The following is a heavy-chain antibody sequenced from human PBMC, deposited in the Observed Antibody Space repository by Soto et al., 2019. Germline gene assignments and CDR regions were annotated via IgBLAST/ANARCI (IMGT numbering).Heavy chain of an antibody. Sequence: VASVKVSCKASGYTFTSYSLHWVRQAPGQGLEWMGIINPSGASTSYAQKFQGRVTMTRDTSTSTVYMELSSLRSEDTAVYYCARADYNFWSGSTIQYYFDYWGQGTLVTVSS. CDR1: GYTFTSYS. CDR3: ARADYNFWSGSTIQYYFDY. J-gene: IGHJ4*02. CDR2: INPSGAST. V-gene: IGHV1-46*01. D-gene: IGHD3-3*01.